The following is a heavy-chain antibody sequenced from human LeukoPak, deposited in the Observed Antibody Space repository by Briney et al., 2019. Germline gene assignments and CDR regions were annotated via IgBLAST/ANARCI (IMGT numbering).Heavy chain of an antibody. J-gene: IGHJ3*02. D-gene: IGHD4-17*01. CDR3: ARGTAQTVNTYAFDM. V-gene: IGHV4-59*01. CDR2: VYYSGST. CDR1: GGSISSYY. Sequence: ASETLSLTCTVSGGSISSYYWSWIRQPPGKGLDWIGYVYYSGSTNYSPSLKSRVIISVDTSKNQFFLNLISVTAADTAVYYCARGTAQTVNTYAFDMWGQGTMVTVSS.